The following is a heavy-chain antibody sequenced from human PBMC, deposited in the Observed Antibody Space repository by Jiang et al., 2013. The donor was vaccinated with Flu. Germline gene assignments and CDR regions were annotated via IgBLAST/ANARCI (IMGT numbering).Heavy chain of an antibody. CDR3: ARPHYDFWSGYYLARGGLNYYGMDV. J-gene: IGHJ6*02. V-gene: IGHV4-39*01. Sequence: GSGLVKPSETLSLTCTVSGGSISSSSYYWGWIRQPPGKGLEWIGSIYYSGSTYYNPSLKSRVTISVDTSKNQFSLKLSSVTAADTAVYYCARPHYDFWSGYYLARGGLNYYGMDVWGQGTTVTVSS. D-gene: IGHD3-3*01. CDR1: GGSISSSSYY. CDR2: IYYSGST.